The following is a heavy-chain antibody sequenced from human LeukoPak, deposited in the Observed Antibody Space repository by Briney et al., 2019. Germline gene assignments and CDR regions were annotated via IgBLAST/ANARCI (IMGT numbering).Heavy chain of an antibody. D-gene: IGHD2-2*02. V-gene: IGHV4-61*02. Sequence: SETLSLTCTVSGGSISSGSYYWSWIRQPAGKGLEWIGRIYTSGSTNYNPSLKSRVTISVDTSKNQFSLKLSSVTAADTAVYYCARDGVVPAAIRVILGYYMDVWGKGTTVTVPS. CDR2: IYTSGST. J-gene: IGHJ6*03. CDR1: GGSISSGSYY. CDR3: ARDGVVPAAIRVILGYYMDV.